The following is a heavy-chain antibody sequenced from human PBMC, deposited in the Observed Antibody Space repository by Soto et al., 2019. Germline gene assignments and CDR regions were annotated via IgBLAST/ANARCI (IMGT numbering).Heavy chain of an antibody. Sequence: PGESLKISCEGSGYTFSNYSIGWVRQMPGKGLEWMGIIYPADSDTRYSPSFQGQVTISADKSISTAYLQWSSLKASDTAMYFCARQMDYYYDSSGYYFRSFDIWGHGTMVTFS. J-gene: IGHJ3*02. CDR3: ARQMDYYYDSSGYYFRSFDI. D-gene: IGHD3-22*01. V-gene: IGHV5-51*01. CDR1: GYTFSNYS. CDR2: IYPADSDT.